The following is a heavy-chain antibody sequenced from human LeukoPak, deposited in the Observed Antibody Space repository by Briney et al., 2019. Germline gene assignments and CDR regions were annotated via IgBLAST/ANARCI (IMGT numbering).Heavy chain of an antibody. CDR3: ARDYSLEMATTTGDYFDY. D-gene: IGHD5-24*01. Sequence: ASVKVSCKASGYTFTSYYMHWVRQAPGQGLEWMGIINPSGGSTSYAQKFQGRVTMTRDMSTSTVYMELRSLRSDDTAVYYCARDYSLEMATTTGDYFDYWGQGTLVTVSS. CDR2: INPSGGST. CDR1: GYTFTSYY. J-gene: IGHJ4*02. V-gene: IGHV1-46*01.